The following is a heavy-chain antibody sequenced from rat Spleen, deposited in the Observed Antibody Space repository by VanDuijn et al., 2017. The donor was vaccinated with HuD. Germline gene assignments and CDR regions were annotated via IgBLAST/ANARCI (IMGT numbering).Heavy chain of an antibody. D-gene: IGHD4-3*01. CDR2: ISNTGDT. CDR1: GITFNNYW. Sequence: EVQLVESGGGRVQPGRSLKLSCVASGITFNNYWMTWIRQAPGKGLEWVASISNTGDTFYPDSVKGRFSISRDDAKSTIYLYMNSLRSEDTATYYCVRQDTSGYSNWFTYWGQGTLVTVSS. CDR3: VRQDTSGYSNWFTY. J-gene: IGHJ3*01. V-gene: IGHV5-31*01.